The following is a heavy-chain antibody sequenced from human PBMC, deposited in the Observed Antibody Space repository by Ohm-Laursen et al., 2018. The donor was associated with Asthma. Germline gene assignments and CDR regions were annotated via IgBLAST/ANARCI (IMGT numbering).Heavy chain of an antibody. Sequence: SLRLSCAASGTGITFSKYAMSWVRQAPGKGLEWVAVGGSYYDGGLKYYADSVNGRFTVSRDDSKNTLYLQMNSLRPDDTAVYYCARDVMEWYSPAFDFWGQGTLVTVSS. CDR2: GGSYYDGGLK. CDR1: GTGITFSKYA. V-gene: IGHV3-30-3*01. D-gene: IGHD3-3*01. J-gene: IGHJ4*02. CDR3: ARDVMEWYSPAFDF.